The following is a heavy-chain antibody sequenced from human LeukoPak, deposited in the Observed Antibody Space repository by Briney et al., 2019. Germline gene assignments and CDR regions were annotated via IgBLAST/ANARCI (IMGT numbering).Heavy chain of an antibody. D-gene: IGHD5-12*01. Sequence: GGSLRLSCAASGFIFSSYAMHWVRQAPGKGLGWVAVISYDGSNKYYADSVKGRFTISRDNSKNTLYLQMNSLRAEDTAVYYCARVYSRWLRFEDPYYFDYWGQGTLVTVSS. CDR2: ISYDGSNK. V-gene: IGHV3-30*01. J-gene: IGHJ4*02. CDR1: GFIFSSYA. CDR3: ARVYSRWLRFEDPYYFDY.